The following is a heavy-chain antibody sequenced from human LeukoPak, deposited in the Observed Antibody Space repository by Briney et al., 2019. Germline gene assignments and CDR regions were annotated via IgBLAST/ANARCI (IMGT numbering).Heavy chain of an antibody. V-gene: IGHV4-34*01. J-gene: IGHJ4*02. Sequence: ETLSLTCAVYGGSFSGYYWSWIRQPPGKGLEWIGEINHSGSTNYNPSLKSRVTISVDTSKNQFSLKLSSVTAADTAVYYCARGGGGSSSWKWFDYWGQGTLVTVSS. CDR2: INHSGST. D-gene: IGHD6-13*01. CDR1: GGSFSGYY. CDR3: ARGGGGSSSWKWFDY.